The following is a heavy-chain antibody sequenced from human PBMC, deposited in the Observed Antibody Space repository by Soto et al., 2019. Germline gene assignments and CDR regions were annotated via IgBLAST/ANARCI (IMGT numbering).Heavy chain of an antibody. CDR3: AHTPDRLHGGIWFDP. J-gene: IGHJ5*02. CDR2: IYWDDDK. CDR1: GFSLSTSGVG. Sequence: QITLKESGPTLVKPTQTLTLTCTFSGFSLSTSGVGVGWIRQPPGKALEWLALIYWDDDKRYSPSLKSRLTLTKDTSKKQVVLTMTNMDPVGTATYYCAHTPDRLHGGIWFDPWGQGTLVTVSS. V-gene: IGHV2-5*02. D-gene: IGHD1-26*01.